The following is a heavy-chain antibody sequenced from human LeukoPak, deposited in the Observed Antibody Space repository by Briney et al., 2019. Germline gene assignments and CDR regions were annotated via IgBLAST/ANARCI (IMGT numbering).Heavy chain of an antibody. CDR2: IIPLFGTA. Sequence: GASVKVSCKASGGTFSSYAISWVRQAPGQGLEWMGGIIPLFGTANYAQKFLGRVIITADESTSTTHMYLSSLKSEDTAVYYCAGEWAGYGSGSYYYYWGQGTLVTVSS. CDR1: GGTFSSYA. D-gene: IGHD3-10*01. J-gene: IGHJ4*02. V-gene: IGHV1-69*01. CDR3: AGEWAGYGSGSYYYY.